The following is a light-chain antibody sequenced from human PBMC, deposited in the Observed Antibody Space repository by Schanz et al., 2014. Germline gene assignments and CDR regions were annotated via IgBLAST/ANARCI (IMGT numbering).Light chain of an antibody. CDR3: SSYAGSNNLV. CDR2: DVS. J-gene: IGLJ2*01. Sequence: QSALTQPPSASGSPGQSVAISCTGTSSDVGGYNYVSWYQHHPGKAPKLMIYDVSKRPSGVSNRISGSKSGNTASLTVSGLQAEDEADYYCSSYAGSNNLVFGGGTKLTVL. V-gene: IGLV2-8*01. CDR1: SSDVGGYNY.